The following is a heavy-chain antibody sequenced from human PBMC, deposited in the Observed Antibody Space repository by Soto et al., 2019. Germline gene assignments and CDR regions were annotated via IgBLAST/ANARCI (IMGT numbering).Heavy chain of an antibody. CDR3: ATDRRAGGNYGFYSDF. D-gene: IGHD1-7*01. Sequence: EVQLLESGGGLVQPGGSLRLSCAASGFTFSSYGMTWVRQAPGKGLEWVSFSSATGAGTYYADSVKGRFTISRDNSNNTLYLQMTSLRADDTAVYYCATDRRAGGNYGFYSDFWGQGALVIVSS. V-gene: IGHV3-23*01. CDR2: SSATGAGT. CDR1: GFTFSSYG. J-gene: IGHJ4*02.